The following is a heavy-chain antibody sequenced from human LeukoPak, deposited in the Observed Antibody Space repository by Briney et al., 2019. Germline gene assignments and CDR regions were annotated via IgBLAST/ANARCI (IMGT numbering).Heavy chain of an antibody. CDR3: ARATAVTTDY. J-gene: IGHJ4*02. V-gene: IGHV1-2*02. CDR1: VYTFTGYY. Sequence: ASVKVSCKASVYTFTGYYMHWVRQAPGQGGEWMGWSNPKSGGTNYAQKIQGRVTMTSGTSIRAAHTELGRLRSDDTAAYYSARATAVTTDYWGQGTLVTVSS. CDR2: SNPKSGGT. D-gene: IGHD4-17*01.